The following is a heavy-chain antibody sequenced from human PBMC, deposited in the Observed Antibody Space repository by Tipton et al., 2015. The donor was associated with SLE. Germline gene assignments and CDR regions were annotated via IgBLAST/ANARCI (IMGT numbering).Heavy chain of an antibody. Sequence: TLSLTCTVSGGSIRSHYWSWIRQPPGKGLEWIGSIYYSGSTYYNPSLKSRVTISVDTSKNQFSLKLSSVTAADTAVYYCARDPSAGGLDAFDIWGQGTMVTVSS. V-gene: IGHV4-59*11. CDR1: GGSIRSHY. CDR3: ARDPSAGGLDAFDI. D-gene: IGHD3-3*01. CDR2: IYYSGST. J-gene: IGHJ3*02.